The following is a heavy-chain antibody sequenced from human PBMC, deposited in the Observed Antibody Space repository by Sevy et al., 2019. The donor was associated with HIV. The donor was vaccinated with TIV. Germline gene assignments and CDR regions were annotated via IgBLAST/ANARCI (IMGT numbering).Heavy chain of an antibody. CDR3: GRGVAALPGYYYGMDV. J-gene: IGHJ6*02. CDR2: ISGSDTTI. CDR1: GFTFSSYS. Sequence: GGSLRLSCAASGFTFSSYSINWVRQAPGKGLEWVSYISGSDTTIYYADSVKGRFTISRDNAKNSLYLQMNSLRVEDTAVYYCGRGVAALPGYYYGMDVWGQGTTVTVSS. D-gene: IGHD2-15*01. V-gene: IGHV3-48*01.